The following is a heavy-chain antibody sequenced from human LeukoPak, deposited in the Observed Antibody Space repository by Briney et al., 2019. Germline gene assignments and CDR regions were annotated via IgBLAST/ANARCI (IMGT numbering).Heavy chain of an antibody. D-gene: IGHD3-3*01. J-gene: IGHJ4*02. CDR1: GDSINSGETS. V-gene: IGHV4-30-4*01. Sequence: KASETLSLTCNVSGDSINSGETSWSWFRQPPGKGLQWIGYIHYSGSTYFNPSLKSRLMILADTSKNQFSLRVNSVTAADTAVYYCARGPHFGVVVVGFDYWGQGILVTVSS. CDR3: ARGPHFGVVVVGFDY. CDR2: IHYSGST.